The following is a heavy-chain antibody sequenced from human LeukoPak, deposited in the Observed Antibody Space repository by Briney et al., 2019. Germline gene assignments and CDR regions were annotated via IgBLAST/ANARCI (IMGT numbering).Heavy chain of an antibody. CDR3: AKDRSGDSYYFDY. CDR2: IRYDGSNK. V-gene: IGHV3-30*02. D-gene: IGHD4-17*01. Sequence: PGGSLRLSCAASGFTFSSYGMHWVRQAPGKGLEWVAFIRYDGSNKYYADSVKGRFTIYRDNSKNTLYLQMNSLRAEDTAVYYCAKDRSGDSYYFDYWGQGTLVTVSS. J-gene: IGHJ4*02. CDR1: GFTFSSYG.